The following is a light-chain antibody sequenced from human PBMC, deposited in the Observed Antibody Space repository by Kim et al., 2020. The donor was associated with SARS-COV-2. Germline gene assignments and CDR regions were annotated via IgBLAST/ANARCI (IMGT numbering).Light chain of an antibody. CDR2: RDS. J-gene: IGLJ3*02. CDR1: NIGSKN. V-gene: IGLV3-9*01. CDR3: QVWDSSPV. Sequence: VSVALGQTARITCGGNNIGSKNVHWYQQKPGQAPVLVIYRDSNRPSGIPERFSGSNSGNTATLTISRAQAGDEADYYCQVWDSSPVFGGGTQLTVL.